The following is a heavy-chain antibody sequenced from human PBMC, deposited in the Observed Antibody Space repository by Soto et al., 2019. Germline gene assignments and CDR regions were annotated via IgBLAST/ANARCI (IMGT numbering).Heavy chain of an antibody. D-gene: IGHD3-3*02. CDR2: ITSSGSYV. J-gene: IGHJ6*02. CDR1: GFTFSRNT. CDR3: VKDEGIEAMDV. Sequence: GGSLRLSCVTSGFTFSRNTMNWVRQAPGEGLEWVASITSSGSYVYYADSVKGRFSASRDNAKNSLSLQMDSLRPDDTAIYFCVKDEGIEAMDVWGQGTTVTVSS. V-gene: IGHV3-21*01.